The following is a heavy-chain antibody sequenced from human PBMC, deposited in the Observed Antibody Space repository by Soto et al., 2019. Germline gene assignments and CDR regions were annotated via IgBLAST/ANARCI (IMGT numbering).Heavy chain of an antibody. D-gene: IGHD3-3*01. CDR1: GYTFTGYF. V-gene: IGHV1-2*02. CDR2: INPNSGAT. Sequence: ASVKVSGKAFGYTFTGYFMHWVRQAPGQGLEWLGWINPNSGATKYAQKFRGRVTLTRDTSINTAYMEMSMLRSDDTAVYYCARGGGTILAPLPWGQGTLVTVSS. CDR3: ARGGGTILAPLP. J-gene: IGHJ5*02.